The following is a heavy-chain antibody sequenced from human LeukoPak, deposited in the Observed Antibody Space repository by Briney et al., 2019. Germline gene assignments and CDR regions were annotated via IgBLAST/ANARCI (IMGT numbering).Heavy chain of an antibody. D-gene: IGHD5-18*01. Sequence: KPGGSLRLSCAASGFTFSSYSMNWVRQAPGKGLEGVSSISSSSSYIYYADSVKGRFTISRDNAKNSLYLQMNSLRAEDTAVYYCARDRSDTAMVVRDKDFDYWGQRTLVTVSS. CDR2: ISSSSSYI. CDR3: ARDRSDTAMVVRDKDFDY. J-gene: IGHJ4*02. V-gene: IGHV3-21*01. CDR1: GFTFSSYS.